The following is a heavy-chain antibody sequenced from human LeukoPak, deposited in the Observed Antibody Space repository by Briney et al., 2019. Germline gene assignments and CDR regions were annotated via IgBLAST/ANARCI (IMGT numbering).Heavy chain of an antibody. CDR3: VRGGRGIAVGSRDH. CDR2: INPDGTEK. V-gene: IGHV3-7*03. D-gene: IGHD6-19*01. CDR1: GFSFSNHW. J-gene: IGHJ4*02. Sequence: QPGGSLRLSCAASGFSFSNHWMIWVRQAPGKGLEWVATINPDGTEKRYVDSVKGRFTISRDNGKNSLYLQMSSLRAEDTAVYYCVRGGRGIAVGSRDHGAQGSLVTVSS.